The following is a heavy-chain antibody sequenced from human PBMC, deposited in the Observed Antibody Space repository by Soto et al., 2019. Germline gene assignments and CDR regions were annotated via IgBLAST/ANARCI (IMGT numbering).Heavy chain of an antibody. CDR3: ARSGERYFDP. V-gene: IGHV6-1*01. D-gene: IGHD3-10*01. Sequence: PSQTLSLTCGISGDRVSSNSAAWNWLRQSPSRGLEWLGRTYYRSQWYNDYAVSVKSRITLNADTSRNQFYLVLNSVTPEDTAVYYCARSGERYFDPWGQGTLVTVSS. J-gene: IGHJ5*02. CDR1: GDRVSSNSAA. CDR2: TYYRSQWYN.